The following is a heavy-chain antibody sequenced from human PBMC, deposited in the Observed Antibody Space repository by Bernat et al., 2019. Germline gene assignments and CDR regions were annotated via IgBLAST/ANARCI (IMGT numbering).Heavy chain of an antibody. CDR1: GYTFTSYY. J-gene: IGHJ4*02. V-gene: IGHV1-46*01. D-gene: IGHD3-22*01. CDR3: ARGDRHSSGYYRIFDY. Sequence: QVQLVQYGAEVKKPGASVMVSCKASGYTFTSYYMHWVRQAPGQGLEWMGIINPSGGSTSYAQKFQGRVTMTRDTSTSTVYMELSSLRSEDTAVYYCARGDRHSSGYYRIFDYWGQGTLVTVSS. CDR2: INPSGGST.